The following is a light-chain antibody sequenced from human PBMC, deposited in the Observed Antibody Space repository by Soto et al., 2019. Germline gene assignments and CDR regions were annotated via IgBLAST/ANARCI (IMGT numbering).Light chain of an antibody. CDR1: QSVGSSF. J-gene: IGKJ2*01. V-gene: IGKV3-20*01. Sequence: EIVLTQSPGTLSLSPGERTTLSCRASQSVGSSFLAWYQQKPGQAPRLLIYGASSRATGIPDRFSGSGSGTDFLLTISRLEPEDFAVYYCQQYGSSPNTFGQGTKLEI. CDR2: GAS. CDR3: QQYGSSPNT.